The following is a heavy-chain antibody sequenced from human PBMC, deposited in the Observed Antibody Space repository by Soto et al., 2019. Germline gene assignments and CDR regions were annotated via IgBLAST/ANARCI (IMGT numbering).Heavy chain of an antibody. CDR3: ASRPPYCTGGRCLVSPLEY. V-gene: IGHV3-23*01. Sequence: EVQLLESGGGLVQPGGSLRLSCAAFGFTFSSYGMSWVRQAPGKGLEWVSGSSGTGGSTYYADSVKGRFTISRDNSKNTLYLQMNSLRAEDTAVYYCASRPPYCTGGRCLVSPLEYWGQGTLVTVSS. CDR2: SSGTGGST. J-gene: IGHJ4*02. CDR1: GFTFSSYG. D-gene: IGHD2-15*01.